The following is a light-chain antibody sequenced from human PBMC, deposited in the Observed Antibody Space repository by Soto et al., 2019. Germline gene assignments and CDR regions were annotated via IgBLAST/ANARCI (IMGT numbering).Light chain of an antibody. CDR1: QSVSSSY. V-gene: IGKV3-20*01. CDR3: QQYGSSPLLT. J-gene: IGKJ4*01. CDR2: GAS. Sequence: EIVLTQSPGTLSLSPGERATLSCRASQSVSSSYLAWYQQKPGQAPRLLIYGASSRATGIPDRFSGSGSGTDFTLTISRLEAEDLAGYYCQQYGSSPLLTFGGGTKVEIK.